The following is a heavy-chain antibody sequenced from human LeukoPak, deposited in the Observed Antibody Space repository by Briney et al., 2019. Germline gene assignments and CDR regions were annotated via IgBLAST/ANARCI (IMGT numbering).Heavy chain of an antibody. CDR1: GGSISSYY. D-gene: IGHD3-10*01. CDR2: IYYSGSTIYYSGST. CDR3: ARPGEEAAFDI. V-gene: IGHV4-59*08. Sequence: TSETLSLTCTVSGGSISSYYWSWIRQPPGKGLEWIGYIYYSGSTIYYSGSTNYNPSLKSRVTISVDTSKNQFSLKLSSVTAADTAVYYCARPGEEAAFDIWGQGTMVTVSS. J-gene: IGHJ3*02.